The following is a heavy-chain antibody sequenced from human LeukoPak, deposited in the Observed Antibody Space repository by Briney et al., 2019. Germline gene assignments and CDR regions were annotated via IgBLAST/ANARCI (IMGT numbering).Heavy chain of an antibody. CDR1: GFTFSIYS. J-gene: IGHJ4*02. D-gene: IGHD3-9*01. CDR3: AREVSYFDRGYYFDY. Sequence: TGGSLRLSCAVSGFTFSIYSMQWVRQAPGKGLEWVAVISYDGGSKYYADSVKGRFTISRDNSKNTLYLQMNSLRAEDTAVYYCAREVSYFDRGYYFDYWGQGTLVTVSS. CDR2: ISYDGGSK. V-gene: IGHV3-30*14.